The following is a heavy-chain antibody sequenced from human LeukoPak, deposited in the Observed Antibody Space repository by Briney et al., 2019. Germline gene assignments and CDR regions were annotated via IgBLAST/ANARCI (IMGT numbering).Heavy chain of an antibody. D-gene: IGHD4-17*01. CDR3: ARLRDGDYGGYFDY. CDR2: ISHSGST. Sequence: KPSETLSLTCTVSGGSISSYYWSWIRQPPGEGLEWIGYISHSGSTKYNSSLKSRAIISSDTSKNQFSLKLSSVTAADTALYYCARLRDGDYGGYFDYGGQGTLVTASS. CDR1: GGSISSYY. J-gene: IGHJ4*02. V-gene: IGHV4-59*08.